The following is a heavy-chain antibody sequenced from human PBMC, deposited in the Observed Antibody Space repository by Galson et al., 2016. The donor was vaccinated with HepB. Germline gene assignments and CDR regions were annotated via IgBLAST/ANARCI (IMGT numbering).Heavy chain of an antibody. Sequence: SLRLSCAASRFTFSSYGIHWVRQAPGKGLEWVALISSDGSKKYYVDSVKGRFTISRDNSKNTLYLQMNSLRAEDTAVYYCARSHTFHLLAAPDYWGQGTLVTVSS. J-gene: IGHJ4*02. D-gene: IGHD6-6*01. CDR3: ARSHTFHLLAAPDY. CDR1: RFTFSSYG. V-gene: IGHV3-30*03. CDR2: ISSDGSKK.